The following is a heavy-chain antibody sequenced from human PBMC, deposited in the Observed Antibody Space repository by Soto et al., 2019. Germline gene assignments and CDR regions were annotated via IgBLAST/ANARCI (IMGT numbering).Heavy chain of an antibody. Sequence: PGESLKISWKGSGYSFTSYWIGWVRQMPGKGLEWMGIIYPGDSDTRYSPSFQGQVTISADKSISTAYLQWSSLKASDTAMYYXXXPXXXYYYXSGYYIRDYYYGLALRGQGTSVTVSS. J-gene: IGHJ6*02. CDR1: GYSFTSYW. CDR3: XXPXXXYYYXSGYYIRDYYYGLAL. CDR2: IYPGDSDT. D-gene: IGHD3-22*01. V-gene: IGHV5-51*01.